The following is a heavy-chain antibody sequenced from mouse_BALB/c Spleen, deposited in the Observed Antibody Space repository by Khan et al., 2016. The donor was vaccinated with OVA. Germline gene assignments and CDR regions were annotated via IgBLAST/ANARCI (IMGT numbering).Heavy chain of an antibody. V-gene: IGHV3-2*02. Sequence: EVQLQESGPGLVKPSQSLSLTCTVTGYSITSDYAWTWIRQFPGDKLEWMGYISYSGSTSYNPSLKSRISITRDTSKNRFFLQLSSVTTEDTATYYCAVSRFYYRYAFVDDWGQGTTLTVSS. CDR1: GYSITSDYA. J-gene: IGHJ2*01. CDR2: ISYSGST. CDR3: AVSRFYYRYAFVDD. D-gene: IGHD2-14*01.